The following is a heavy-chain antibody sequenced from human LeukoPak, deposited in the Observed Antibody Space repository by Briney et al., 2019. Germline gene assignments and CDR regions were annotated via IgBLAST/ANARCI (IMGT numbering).Heavy chain of an antibody. Sequence: SETLSLTCTVSGGSISSNTYYWGWIRQPPGKGLEWIGCIYYTGNTYYNPSLKSPVTISADTSKNQFSLKLNSVTAADTAVYYCARGFRGWGYYFDYWGQGTLVTVSS. D-gene: IGHD7-27*01. CDR1: GGSISSNTYY. CDR2: IYYTGNT. CDR3: ARGFRGWGYYFDY. J-gene: IGHJ4*02. V-gene: IGHV4-39*07.